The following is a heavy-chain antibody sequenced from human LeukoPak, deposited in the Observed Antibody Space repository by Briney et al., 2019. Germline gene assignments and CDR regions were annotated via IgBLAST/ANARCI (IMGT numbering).Heavy chain of an antibody. Sequence: GGSVRLSCAASGFTFSSCGMSWVRQAPGKGLEWVSTISGSGYNTYYADSVKGRFTISRDNSKNTLFLQMNSLRAEDTAVYYCAKGAEEGVVITTVYYYYMDVWGKGTTVTISS. CDR3: AKGAEEGVVITTVYYYYMDV. J-gene: IGHJ6*03. V-gene: IGHV3-23*01. CDR1: GFTFSSCG. D-gene: IGHD3-22*01. CDR2: ISGSGYNT.